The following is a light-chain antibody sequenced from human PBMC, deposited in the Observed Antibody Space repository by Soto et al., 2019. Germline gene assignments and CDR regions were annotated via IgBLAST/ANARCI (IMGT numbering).Light chain of an antibody. CDR1: QSVSSNY. V-gene: IGKV3D-20*01. CDR3: QQYNNWPRT. Sequence: EIVLTQSPATLSLSPGERATLSCGASQSVSSNYLAWYQQKPGLAPRLLVYDASSRATGIPDRFSGSGSGTEFTLTIGSLQSEDFAVYYCQQYNNWPRTFGQGTKVDIK. J-gene: IGKJ1*01. CDR2: DAS.